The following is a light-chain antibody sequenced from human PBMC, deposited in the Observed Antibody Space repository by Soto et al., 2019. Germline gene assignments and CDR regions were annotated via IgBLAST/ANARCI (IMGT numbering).Light chain of an antibody. V-gene: IGKV1-27*01. J-gene: IGKJ3*01. CDR1: QGISNY. Sequence: DIQMTQSPSSLSASVGDRVTITCRATQGISNYLAWYQQKPGKVPKLLIYAASTLKSGVPSRFSVSGSGTDFTLTISSLQPEDVATYYCQRYISSPFTFGPGTNVDIK. CDR3: QRYISSPFT. CDR2: AAS.